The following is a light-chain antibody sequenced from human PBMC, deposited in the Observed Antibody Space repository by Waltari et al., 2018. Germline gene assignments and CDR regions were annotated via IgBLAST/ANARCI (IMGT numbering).Light chain of an antibody. J-gene: IGKJ2*01. CDR3: QQYNSYPYT. Sequence: DIQMTQAPSTLPASIGSRVTNTCRASQRITNWLAWYQQKQGKAPKLLIYEASTLEGGVPSRFSGSGSGTEFTLTISSLQPDDFATYHCQQYNSYPYTFGQGTKLEIK. V-gene: IGKV1-5*03. CDR1: QRITNW. CDR2: EAS.